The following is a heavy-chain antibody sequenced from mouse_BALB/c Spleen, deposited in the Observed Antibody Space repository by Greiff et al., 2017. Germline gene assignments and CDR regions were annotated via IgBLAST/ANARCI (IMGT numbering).Heavy chain of an antibody. J-gene: IGHJ1*01. CDR3: ARNLPNYYGSSYWYFEV. Sequence: QVQLKESGPGLVAPSQSLSITCTVSGFSLSRYSVHWVRQPPGKGLEWLGMIWGGGSTDYNSALKSRLSISKDNSKSQVFLKMNSLQTDDTAMYYCARNLPNYYGSSYWYFEVWGAGTTVTVSS. CDR1: GFSLSRYS. CDR2: IWGGGST. V-gene: IGHV2-6-4*01. D-gene: IGHD1-1*01.